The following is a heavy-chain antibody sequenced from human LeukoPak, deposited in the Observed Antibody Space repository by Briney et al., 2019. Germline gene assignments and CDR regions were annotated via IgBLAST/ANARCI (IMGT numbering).Heavy chain of an antibody. J-gene: IGHJ4*02. CDR1: GASISSYY. Sequence: PSETLSLTCTVSGASISSYYWSWIRQPPGKGLEWIGYIFYRGATHYNPSLKSRVTISVDTSKNQFSLRLTSVTAADTAVYYCARDRPGYYDSSGYLDYWGQGTLVTVSS. CDR2: IFYRGAT. CDR3: ARDRPGYYDSSGYLDY. D-gene: IGHD3-22*01. V-gene: IGHV4-59*01.